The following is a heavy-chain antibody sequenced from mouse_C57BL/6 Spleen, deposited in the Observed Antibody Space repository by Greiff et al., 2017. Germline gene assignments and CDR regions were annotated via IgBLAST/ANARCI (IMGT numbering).Heavy chain of an antibody. CDR2: ISYDGSN. CDR3: ARGGGYFDY. J-gene: IGHJ2*01. Sequence: EVKLQESGPGLVKPSQSLSLTCSVTGYSITSGYYWNWIRRFPGNKLEWMGYISYDGSNNYNPSLKNRISITRDTSKNQFFLKLNSVTTEDTATYYCARGGGYFDYWGQGTTLTVSS. V-gene: IGHV3-6*01. CDR1: GYSITSGYY.